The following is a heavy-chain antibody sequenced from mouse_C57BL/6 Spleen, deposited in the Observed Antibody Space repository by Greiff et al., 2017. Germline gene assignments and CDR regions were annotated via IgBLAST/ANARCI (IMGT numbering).Heavy chain of an antibody. CDR2: IDPENGDT. Sequence: VQLKQSGAELVRPGASVKLSCTASGFNIKDDYMHWVKQRPEQGLEWIGWIDPENGDTEYASKFQGKATITADTSSNTAYLQLSSLTSEDTAVYYCTGGTTGYAMDYWGQGTSVTVSS. V-gene: IGHV14-4*01. CDR3: TGGTTGYAMDY. J-gene: IGHJ4*01. D-gene: IGHD1-1*01. CDR1: GFNIKDDY.